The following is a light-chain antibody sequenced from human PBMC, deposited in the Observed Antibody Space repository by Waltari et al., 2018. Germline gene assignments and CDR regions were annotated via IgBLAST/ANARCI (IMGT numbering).Light chain of an antibody. CDR3: QASDDTGTYGV. CDR1: ALPKQT. J-gene: IGLJ3*02. V-gene: IGLV3-25*03. Sequence: SYELTQPPSVSVSPGQTARITCPGDALPKQTVYWYQQKPGQAPVVVIYKDIERPSEIPERFSGSTSGTIVTLTISGVQAEDEADYYCQASDDTGTYGVFGGGTKLTVL. CDR2: KDI.